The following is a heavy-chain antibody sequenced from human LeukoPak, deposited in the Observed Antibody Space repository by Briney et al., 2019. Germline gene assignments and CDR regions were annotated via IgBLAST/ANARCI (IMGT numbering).Heavy chain of an antibody. V-gene: IGHV1-69*05. D-gene: IGHD1-1*01. CDR2: IIPIFGTA. CDR1: GGTFSSYA. Sequence: ASVKVSCKASGGTFSSYAISWVRQAPGQGLEWMGRIIPIFGTANYAQKFQGRVTITTDESTSTAYMELRSLRSDDTAVYYCARGELEPFDYWGQGTLVTVSS. J-gene: IGHJ4*02. CDR3: ARGELEPFDY.